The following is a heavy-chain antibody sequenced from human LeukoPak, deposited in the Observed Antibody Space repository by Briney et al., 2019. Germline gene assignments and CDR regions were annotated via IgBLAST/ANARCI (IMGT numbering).Heavy chain of an antibody. CDR1: GFSFGSHW. CDR3: VKDSGWFHFDS. D-gene: IGHD6-19*01. Sequence: GGSLRLSCAASGFSFGSHWMSWVRQAPGKGLEWVANIKQDGSEKYYVDSVKGRFTISRDNAKNSPYLQMNGLRAEDTAMYYCVKDSGWFHFDSWGQGTLVTVSS. CDR2: IKQDGSEK. J-gene: IGHJ4*02. V-gene: IGHV3-7*03.